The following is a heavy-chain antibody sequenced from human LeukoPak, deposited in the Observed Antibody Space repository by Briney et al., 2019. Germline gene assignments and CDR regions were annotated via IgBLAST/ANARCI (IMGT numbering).Heavy chain of an antibody. D-gene: IGHD3-16*02. CDR2: IKQDGSEK. Sequence: GGSLRLSCAASGFTFSSYWMSWVRQAPGKGLEWVANIKQDGSEKYYVDSVKGRFTISRDNAENSLYLQMNSLRAEDTALYYCAKDIGSQRYYGMDVWGQGTTVTVSS. CDR3: AKDIGSQRYYGMDV. J-gene: IGHJ6*02. CDR1: GFTFSSYW. V-gene: IGHV3-7*03.